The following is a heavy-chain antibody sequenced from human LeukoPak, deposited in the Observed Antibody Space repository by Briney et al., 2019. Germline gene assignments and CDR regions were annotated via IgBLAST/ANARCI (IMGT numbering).Heavy chain of an antibody. D-gene: IGHD6-13*01. CDR2: IYYSGST. CDR1: GGFINSDYYY. V-gene: IGHV4-31*03. J-gene: IGHJ4*02. CDR3: ARASIAAAGNPFDY. Sequence: SETLSLTCTVSGGFINSDYYYWSWIRQHPGKGLEWFGYIYYSGSTYYYPSLKSRVTISVDTSKNQFSLKLSSVTAADTAVYYCARASIAAAGNPFDYWGQGTLVTVSS.